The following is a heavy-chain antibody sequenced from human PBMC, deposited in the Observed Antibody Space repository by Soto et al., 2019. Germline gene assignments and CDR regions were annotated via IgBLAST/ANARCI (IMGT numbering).Heavy chain of an antibody. CDR2: ISGSGGST. J-gene: IGHJ4*02. D-gene: IGHD3-22*01. CDR1: GFTFSSYA. CDR3: AKDTFYDSSGLPAY. Sequence: PGGSLRLSCAASGFTFSSYAMSWVRQAPGKGLEWVSAISGSGGSTYYADSVKGRFTISRDNSKNTLYLQMNSLRAEDTAVYYCAKDTFYDSSGLPAYWGQGTLVTVSS. V-gene: IGHV3-23*01.